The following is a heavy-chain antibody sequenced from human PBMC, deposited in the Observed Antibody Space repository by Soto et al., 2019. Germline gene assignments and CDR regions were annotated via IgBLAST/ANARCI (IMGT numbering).Heavy chain of an antibody. CDR2: IYYSGST. J-gene: IGHJ3*02. CDR3: AKERRGGTYYYLSGSRRDAFDI. D-gene: IGHD3-10*01. V-gene: IGHV4-31*03. CDR1: GGSISSGGYY. Sequence: QVQLQESGPGLVKPSQTLSLTCTVSGGSISSGGYYWNWIRQHPGKGLEWIGYIYYSGSTYYNPSLKSRVTISVDTSKNQLSLKLSSVTAADTAVYYCAKERRGGTYYYLSGSRRDAFDIWGQGTKVTVSA.